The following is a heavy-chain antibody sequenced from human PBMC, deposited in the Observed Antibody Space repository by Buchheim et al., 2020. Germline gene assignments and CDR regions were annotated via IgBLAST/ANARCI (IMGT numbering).Heavy chain of an antibody. CDR1: GGSISSGGYY. CDR3: ARYPALAYCGGDCYSTYSFDY. CDR2: IYYSGST. J-gene: IGHJ4*02. V-gene: IGHV4-31*03. Sequence: QVQLQESGPGLVKPSQTLSLTCTVSGGSISSGGYYWSWIRQHPGKGLEWIGYIYYSGSTYYNPSLKSRATISVDTPKNQFSLKLSSVTAADTAVYYCARYPALAYCGGDCYSTYSFDYWGQGTL. D-gene: IGHD2-21*02.